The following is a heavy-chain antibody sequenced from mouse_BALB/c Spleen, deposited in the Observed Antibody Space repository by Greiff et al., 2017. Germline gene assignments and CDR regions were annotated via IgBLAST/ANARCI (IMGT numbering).Heavy chain of an antibody. V-gene: IGHV1-54*01. D-gene: IGHD1-1*01. J-gene: IGHJ3*01. CDR3: ARDYGSTSLFAY. CDR1: GYAFTNYL. Sequence: VQLQESGAELVRPGTSVKVSCKASGYAFTNYLIEWVKQRPGQGLEWIGVINPGSGGTNYNEKFKGKATLTADKSSSTAYMQLSSLTSDDSAVYFCARDYGSTSLFAYWGQGTLVTVSA. CDR2: INPGSGGT.